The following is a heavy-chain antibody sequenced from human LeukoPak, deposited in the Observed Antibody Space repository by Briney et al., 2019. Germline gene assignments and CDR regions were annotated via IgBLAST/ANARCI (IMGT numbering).Heavy chain of an antibody. CDR3: ARGAFDYISSSGEWMGDY. Sequence: GGSLRLSCAASGFTFNDYWMTWFRQAPGKGLEWVANIKQDGSRRYYVDSVKGRFTISGDNAKNSLYLQMNNLRAEDTAVYYCARGAFDYISSSGEWMGDYWGQGTLVTVSS. J-gene: IGHJ4*02. CDR1: GFTFNDYW. V-gene: IGHV3-7*01. D-gene: IGHD6-6*01. CDR2: IKQDGSRR.